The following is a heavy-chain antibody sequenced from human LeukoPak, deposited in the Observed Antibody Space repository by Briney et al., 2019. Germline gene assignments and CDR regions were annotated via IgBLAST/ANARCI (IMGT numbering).Heavy chain of an antibody. CDR3: ARDGDYGGPYYFDY. CDR2: IYYSGST. D-gene: IGHD4-17*01. CDR1: GGSVSSGGYY. V-gene: IGHV4-61*08. J-gene: IGHJ4*02. Sequence: SETLSLTCAVSGGSVSSGGYYWSWIRQPPGKGLEWIGYIYYSGSTNYNPSLKSRVTISVDTSKNQFSLKLSSVTAADTAVYYCARDGDYGGPYYFDYWGQGTLVTVSS.